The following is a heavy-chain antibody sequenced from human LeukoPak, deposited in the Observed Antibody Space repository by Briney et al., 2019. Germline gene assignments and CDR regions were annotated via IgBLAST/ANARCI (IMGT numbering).Heavy chain of an antibody. CDR2: ISSSSSYI. CDR3: ARDLMVRGVIDY. CDR1: GFTFSSYS. V-gene: IGHV3-21*01. D-gene: IGHD3-10*01. Sequence: GGSLRLSCAASGFTFSSYSMNWVRQAPGKGLEWVSSISSSSSYIYYADSVKGRFTISRDNAKNSLYLQMNSLRAEDTAVYYCARDLMVRGVIDYWGQGTLVTVSS. J-gene: IGHJ4*02.